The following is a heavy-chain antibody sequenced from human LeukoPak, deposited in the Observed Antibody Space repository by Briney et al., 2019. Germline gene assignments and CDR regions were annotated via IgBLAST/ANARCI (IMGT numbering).Heavy chain of an antibody. CDR2: IYYSVTT. V-gene: IGHV4-34*01. CDR1: GFTFSNYA. Sequence: GSLRLSCAASGFTFSNYAMSWVRQAPGKGLEWIGDIYYSVTTDYNPSLKSRVTISADTSRNQFSLHLSSVTAADTAVYYCARRRGYNWNDWGQGTLVTVSS. CDR3: ARRRGYNWND. D-gene: IGHD1-1*01. J-gene: IGHJ4*02.